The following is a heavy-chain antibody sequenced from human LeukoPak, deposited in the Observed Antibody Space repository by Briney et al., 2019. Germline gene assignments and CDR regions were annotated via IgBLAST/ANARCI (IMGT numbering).Heavy chain of an antibody. J-gene: IGHJ5*02. D-gene: IGHD1-14*01. Sequence: PGVSLRLSCAASGVTFSNYGMNWVRQAPGKGLEWVAAISGSGGGTYYADSVKGRFTISRDNSKNTLYLQMNSLRAEHTAIYYCAKVNLAWFDPWGQGTLVTVSS. CDR3: AKVNLAWFDP. V-gene: IGHV3-23*01. CDR1: GVTFSNYG. CDR2: ISGSGGGT.